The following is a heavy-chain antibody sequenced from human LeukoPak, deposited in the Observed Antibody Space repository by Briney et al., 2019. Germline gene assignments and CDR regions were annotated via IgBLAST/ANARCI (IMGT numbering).Heavy chain of an antibody. CDR2: IYPGDSDT. J-gene: IGHJ3*02. V-gene: IGHV5-51*01. D-gene: IGHD1-26*01. CDR3: ARQGPYSGSYHDAFDI. Sequence: GESLKISCKGSGYSFDIYWIGWVRQMPGKGLEWMGTIYPGDSDTRYSPSFQGQVTISADKSISTAYLQRSSLKASDTAMYYCARQGPYSGSYHDAFDIWGRGTMVTVSS. CDR1: GYSFDIYW.